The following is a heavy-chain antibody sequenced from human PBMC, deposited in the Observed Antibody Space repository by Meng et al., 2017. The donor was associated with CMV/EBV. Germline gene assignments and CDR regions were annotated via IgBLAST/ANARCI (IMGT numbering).Heavy chain of an antibody. Sequence: SLKISCAASGFTFSSYGMHRVRQAPGPGLEWVAVIWYDGSNKYYADSVKGRFTISRDNSKNTLYLQMNSLRAEDTAVYYCAKDLVPGYCSSTSCYLRPYYYYGMDVWGQGTTVTVSS. V-gene: IGHV3-33*06. D-gene: IGHD2-2*01. J-gene: IGHJ6*02. CDR2: IWYDGSNK. CDR1: GFTFSSYG. CDR3: AKDLVPGYCSSTSCYLRPYYYYGMDV.